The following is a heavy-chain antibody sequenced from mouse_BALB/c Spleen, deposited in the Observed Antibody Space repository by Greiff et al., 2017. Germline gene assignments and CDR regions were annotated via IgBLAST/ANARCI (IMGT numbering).Heavy chain of an antibody. J-gene: IGHJ4*01. CDR3: ARHDGAMDY. CDR2: ISSGGSYT. V-gene: IGHV5-6*01. Sequence: DVHLVESGGDLVKPGGSLKLSCAASGFTFSSYGMSWVRQTPDKRLEWVATISSGGSYTYYPDSVKGRFTISRDNAKNTLYLQMSSLKSEDTAMYYCARHDGAMDYWGQGTSVTVSS. CDR1: GFTFSSYG.